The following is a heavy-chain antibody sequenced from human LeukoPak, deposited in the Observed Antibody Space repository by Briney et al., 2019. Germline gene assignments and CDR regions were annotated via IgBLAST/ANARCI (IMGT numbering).Heavy chain of an antibody. D-gene: IGHD3-22*01. J-gene: IGHJ4*02. CDR1: GFTFSTYA. Sequence: GGSLRPSCAASGFTFSTYAMHWVRRAPGKGLEWVALLGHDGADKYYTDSVKGRFLISRDNSKNMLSLQMNSLIIEDTAVYYCARNSDYYDYSPQSVWGQGTLVIVS. V-gene: IGHV3-30*04. CDR2: LGHDGADK. CDR3: ARNSDYYDYSPQSV.